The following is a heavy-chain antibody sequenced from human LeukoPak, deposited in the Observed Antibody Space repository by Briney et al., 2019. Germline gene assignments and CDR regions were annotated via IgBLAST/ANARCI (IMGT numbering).Heavy chain of an antibody. CDR2: IKQDGSEK. CDR1: EFSVGSNY. V-gene: IGHV3-7*03. D-gene: IGHD5-18*01. CDR3: SRDCPERGYSYGPLDNYFGY. Sequence: GGPLSLSCAASEFSVGSNYMTWVRQAPGKGLEGVANIKQDGSEKYYVGSVKGRFTISRDHAKDSVYPQMNILSAGATAVLLCSRDCPERGYSYGPLDNYFGYWGKGNLVTVPS. J-gene: IGHJ4*02.